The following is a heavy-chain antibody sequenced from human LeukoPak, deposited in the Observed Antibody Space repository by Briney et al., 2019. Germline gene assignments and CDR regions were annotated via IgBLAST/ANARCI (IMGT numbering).Heavy chain of an antibody. V-gene: IGHV6-1*01. D-gene: IGHD2/OR15-2a*01. J-gene: IGHJ4*02. Sequence: QTLSLTCAVFGDSVSTNRAAWDWVRQSPSRGLEWLGRLSYTSTWNYEYAVSVRGRITISPDTSKNHFSLQLNSVTPEDTAIYFCVREPNRAFFDSWGQGILVTVSS. CDR3: VREPNRAFFDS. CDR1: GDSVSTNRAA. CDR2: LSYTSTWNY.